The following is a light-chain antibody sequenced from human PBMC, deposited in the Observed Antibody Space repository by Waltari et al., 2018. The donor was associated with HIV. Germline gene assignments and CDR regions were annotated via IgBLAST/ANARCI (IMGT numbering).Light chain of an antibody. CDR1: SSGVGAYKF. CDR2: DVT. J-gene: IGLJ3*02. V-gene: IGLV2-11*01. Sequence: QSALTQPRSVSGSPGQSVTISCTGTSSGVGAYKFVSWYQQHPGKAPKLLIYDVTTRPSGVPDRFSGSKSGNSASLIISGLQAGDEAHYFCCSYAGNYAWVFGGGTKLTVL. CDR3: CSYAGNYAWV.